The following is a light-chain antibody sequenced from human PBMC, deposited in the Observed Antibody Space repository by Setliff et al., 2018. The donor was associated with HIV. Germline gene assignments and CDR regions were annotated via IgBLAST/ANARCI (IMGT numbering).Light chain of an antibody. Sequence: SYELTQPPSVSVAPGKTARITCGGNNIGSKSVYWYQQKPGQAPVLVISYNSDRPSGTPERFSGSNSGNTATLTISRVAAGDEADYYCQVWDSSSDLHVGFGGGTKVTVL. CDR3: QVWDSSSDLHVG. CDR1: NIGSKS. CDR2: YNS. J-gene: IGLJ2*01. V-gene: IGLV3-21*04.